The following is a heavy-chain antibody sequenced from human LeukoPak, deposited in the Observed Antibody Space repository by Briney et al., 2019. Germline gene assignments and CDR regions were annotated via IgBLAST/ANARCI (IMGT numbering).Heavy chain of an antibody. CDR1: GYTFTSYD. J-gene: IGHJ4*02. CDR2: MNPNSGNT. CDR3: ARVATRYSVDDSRY. Sequence: ASVKVSCKASGYTFTSYDINWVRQATGQGLEWMGWMNPNSGNTGYAQKFQGRVTMTRNTSISTAYMELSSLTSEAADVYYCARVATRYSVDDSRYWGQGTLVTVSS. V-gene: IGHV1-8*01. D-gene: IGHD3-16*01.